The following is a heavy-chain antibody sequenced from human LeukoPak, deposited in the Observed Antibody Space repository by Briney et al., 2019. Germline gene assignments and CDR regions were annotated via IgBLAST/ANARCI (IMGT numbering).Heavy chain of an antibody. Sequence: PSETLTLTCTVSGGSIGSYYWNWIRQAPGKGLEWIGYMHYSWRTNHNSSLKSRVTISVDTSKNQYSLKLSSVTAADTAVYYCARDGVAGGFDYWGQGTLVTVSS. CDR1: GGSIGSYY. V-gene: IGHV4-59*01. CDR3: ARDGVAGGFDY. CDR2: MHYSWRT. D-gene: IGHD6-19*01. J-gene: IGHJ4*02.